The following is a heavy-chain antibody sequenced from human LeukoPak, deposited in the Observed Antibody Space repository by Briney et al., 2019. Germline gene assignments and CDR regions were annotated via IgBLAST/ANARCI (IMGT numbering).Heavy chain of an antibody. Sequence: SETLSLTCTVSGGSISSSSYYWGWIRQPPGKGLEWIGSIYYSGSTYYNPSLKSRVTISVDTSKNQFSLKLSSVTAADTAVCYCAREGAEETYYYDSSGPEIWGQGTMVTVSS. J-gene: IGHJ3*02. CDR3: AREGAEETYYYDSSGPEI. V-gene: IGHV4-39*07. D-gene: IGHD3-22*01. CDR1: GGSISSSSYY. CDR2: IYYSGST.